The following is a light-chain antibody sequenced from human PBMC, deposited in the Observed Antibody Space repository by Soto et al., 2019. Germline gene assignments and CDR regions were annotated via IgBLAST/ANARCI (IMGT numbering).Light chain of an antibody. Sequence: QSVLTQPPSGSGTPGQRVTISCSGSSSNIGRNTVNWYQQLPGTAPKLLIYDNNQRPSGVPDRFSGSKSGTSASLAISGLQSEDEADYYCAAWDDSLNGYVFATGTKVTVL. CDR1: SSNIGRNT. CDR3: AAWDDSLNGYV. J-gene: IGLJ1*01. CDR2: DNN. V-gene: IGLV1-44*01.